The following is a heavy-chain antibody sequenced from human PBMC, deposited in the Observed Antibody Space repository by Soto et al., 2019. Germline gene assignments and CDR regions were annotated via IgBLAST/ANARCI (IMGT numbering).Heavy chain of an antibody. CDR2: IYYSGST. D-gene: IGHD1-26*01. CDR1: GGSISSYY. CDR3: ARGHSGSYRTGEGYYYGMDV. J-gene: IGHJ6*02. V-gene: IGHV4-59*01. Sequence: QVQLQESGPGLVKPSETLSLTCTVSGGSISSYYWSWIRQPPGKGLEWIGYIYYSGSTNYNPSLSRRVTISVDTSKNQLSLKLSSVTAADTAVYYCARGHSGSYRTGEGYYYGMDVWGQGTTVTVSS.